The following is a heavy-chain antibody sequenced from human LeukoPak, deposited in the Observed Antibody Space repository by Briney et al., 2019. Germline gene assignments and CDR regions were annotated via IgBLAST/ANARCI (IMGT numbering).Heavy chain of an antibody. CDR1: GYTFTGYD. J-gene: IGHJ4*02. Sequence: ASVKVSCKASGYTFTGYDMHWVRQAPGQGLEWMGWINPNSGGTNYAQKFQGRVTMTRDTSISTAYMELSRLRSDDTAVYYCARAIVATIAVDYWGQGTLVTVSS. CDR2: INPNSGGT. CDR3: ARAIVATIAVDY. V-gene: IGHV1-2*02. D-gene: IGHD5-12*01.